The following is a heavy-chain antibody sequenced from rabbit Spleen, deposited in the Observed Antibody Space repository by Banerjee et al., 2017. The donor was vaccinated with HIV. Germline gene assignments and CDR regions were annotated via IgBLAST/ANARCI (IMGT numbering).Heavy chain of an antibody. V-gene: IGHV1S47*01. J-gene: IGHJ4*01. D-gene: IGHD2-1*01. Sequence: QEQLVESGGGLVQPGGSLKLSCKASGFDFSVYGLSWVRQAPGKGLEWIGYIEPIFGRTYYASWVNGRFTISSHNAQNTLYLQLNSLTAADTATYFCVRDLGYDDYSEKGYFNLWGPGHPRHRL. CDR3: VRDLGYDDYSEKGYFNL. CDR1: GFDFSVYG. CDR2: IEPIFGRT.